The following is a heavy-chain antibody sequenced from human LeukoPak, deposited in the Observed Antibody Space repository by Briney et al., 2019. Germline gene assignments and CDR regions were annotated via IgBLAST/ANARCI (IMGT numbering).Heavy chain of an antibody. Sequence: GESLRLSCAASGFTFSSYAMSWVRQAPGKGLEWVSAISGSGTNTYYADSVKGRFTISRDNSKNTLYVQMNSLRAEDTAVYYCARGGKRAVAGTRSPQYFQHWGQGTLVTVSS. D-gene: IGHD6-19*01. CDR1: GFTFSSYA. CDR2: ISGSGTNT. V-gene: IGHV3-23*01. J-gene: IGHJ1*01. CDR3: ARGGKRAVAGTRSPQYFQH.